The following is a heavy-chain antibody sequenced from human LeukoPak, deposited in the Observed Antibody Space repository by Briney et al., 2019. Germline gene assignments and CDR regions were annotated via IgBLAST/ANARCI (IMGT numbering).Heavy chain of an antibody. CDR3: ARGTRNYYDSSGMFDY. D-gene: IGHD3-22*01. J-gene: IGHJ4*02. Sequence: ASVKVSCKASGYTFTSYYMHWVRQAPGQGLEWMGIINPSGGSTSYAQKFQGRVTITADKSTSTAYMELSSLRSEDTAVYYCARGTRNYYDSSGMFDYWGQGTLVTVSS. CDR2: INPSGGST. CDR1: GYTFTSYY. V-gene: IGHV1-46*01.